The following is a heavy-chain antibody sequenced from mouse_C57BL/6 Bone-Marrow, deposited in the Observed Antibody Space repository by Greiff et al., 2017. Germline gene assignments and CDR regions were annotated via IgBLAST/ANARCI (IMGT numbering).Heavy chain of an antibody. V-gene: IGHV1-39*01. J-gene: IGHJ2*01. Sequence: EVQLQQSGPELVQPGASVKISCKASGYSFTDYNMNWVKQSHGKSLEWIGVINPNYGTTSYNQKFKDKATLTVDQSSSTAYMQLNSLTSEDSAVYYCARWRGLGKYYFDYWGQGTTLTVSS. CDR3: ARWRGLGKYYFDY. D-gene: IGHD3-3*01. CDR1: GYSFTDYN. CDR2: INPNYGTT.